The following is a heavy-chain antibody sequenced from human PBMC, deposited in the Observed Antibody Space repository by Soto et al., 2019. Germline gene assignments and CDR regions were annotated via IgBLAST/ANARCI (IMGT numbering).Heavy chain of an antibody. V-gene: IGHV3-21*01. CDR1: GFTFSSYS. J-gene: IGHJ3*02. D-gene: IGHD1-26*01. Sequence: EVQLVESGGGLVKPGGSLRLSCAASGFTFSSYSMNWVRQAPGKGLEWVSSISSSSSYIYYADSVKGRFTISRDNAKNSLYLQMNSLRAEDTVVYYCARGGGSGSYYGAFDIWGQGTMVTVSS. CDR3: ARGGGSGSYYGAFDI. CDR2: ISSSSSYI.